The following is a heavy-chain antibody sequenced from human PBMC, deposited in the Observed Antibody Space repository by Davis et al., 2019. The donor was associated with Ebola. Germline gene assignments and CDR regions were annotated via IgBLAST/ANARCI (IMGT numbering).Heavy chain of an antibody. V-gene: IGHV3-7*03. CDR1: GFTSSSYW. J-gene: IGHJ5*02. D-gene: IGHD3-10*01. CDR2: IKQDGSEQ. Sequence: PGGSLRLSCAASGFTSSSYWMSWVRQAPGKWLEWVAHIKQDGSEQYYVDSVKGRFTISRDNAKNSLYLQMNSLRAEDTAVYYCARAHYYGSGSSIDPWGQGTLVTVSS. CDR3: ARAHYYGSGSSIDP.